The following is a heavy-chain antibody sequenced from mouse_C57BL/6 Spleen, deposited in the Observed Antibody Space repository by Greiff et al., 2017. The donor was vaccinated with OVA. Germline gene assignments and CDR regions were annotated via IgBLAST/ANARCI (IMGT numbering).Heavy chain of an antibody. CDR2: ISYDGSN. Sequence: EESGPGLVKPSQSLSLTCSVTGYSITSGYYWNWIRQFPGNKLEWMGYISYDGSNNYNPSLKNRISITRDTSKNQFFLKLNSVTTEDTATYYCASRSNYWYFDVWGTGTTVTVSS. CDR1: GYSITSGYY. CDR3: ASRSNYWYFDV. D-gene: IGHD2-5*01. J-gene: IGHJ1*03. V-gene: IGHV3-6*01.